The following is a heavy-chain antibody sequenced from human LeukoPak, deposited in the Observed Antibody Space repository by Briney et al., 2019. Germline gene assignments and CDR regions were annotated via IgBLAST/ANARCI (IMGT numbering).Heavy chain of an antibody. CDR3: ARDYGGSSPFDY. Sequence: GGSLRLSCADSGFTFSSYEMHWVRQAPGKGLEWVSYISSSGSTIYYADSVKGRFTISGDNAKNSLYLQMNSLRAEDTAVYYCARDYGGSSPFDYWGQGTLVTVSS. D-gene: IGHD4-23*01. J-gene: IGHJ4*02. CDR2: ISSSGSTI. CDR1: GFTFSSYE. V-gene: IGHV3-48*03.